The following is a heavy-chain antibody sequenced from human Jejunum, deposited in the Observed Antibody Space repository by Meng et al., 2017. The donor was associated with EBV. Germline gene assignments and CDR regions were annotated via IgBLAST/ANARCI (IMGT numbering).Heavy chain of an antibody. CDR3: AGNGYYALEY. J-gene: IGHJ4*02. CDR2: IYHGGGT. V-gene: IGHV4-4*02. CDR1: GGSISYKDW. D-gene: IGHD3-22*01. Sequence: LQKSGQSLGKPSGTLSLTWVLSGGSISYKDWWSWVRQPPGKGLEWLGEIYHGGGTNYNPSLESRVTISVDKSKNQFSLKLNSVTVADTAVYYCAGNGYYALEYWGPGILVTVSS.